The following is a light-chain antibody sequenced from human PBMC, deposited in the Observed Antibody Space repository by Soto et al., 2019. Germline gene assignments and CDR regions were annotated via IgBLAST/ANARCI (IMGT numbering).Light chain of an antibody. CDR1: QSVTTN. CDR3: QQYNNWPPWT. Sequence: VMTHSRSSVSVSAVESATFSCRASQSVTTNMAWYQQKPGQAPRLLIYGASTRATGIPARFSGSGSGTDFTLTISSLQSEDFAVYYCQQYNNWPPWTFGQGTKV. J-gene: IGKJ1*01. V-gene: IGKV3-15*01. CDR2: GAS.